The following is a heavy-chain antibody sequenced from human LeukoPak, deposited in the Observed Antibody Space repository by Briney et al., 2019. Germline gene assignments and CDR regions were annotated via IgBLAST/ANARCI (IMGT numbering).Heavy chain of an antibody. CDR2: IYYSGST. J-gene: IGHJ5*02. CDR3: ARTEMWERWLQLFDP. V-gene: IGHV4-59*01. Sequence: SETLSLTCTVSGGSISSYYWSWIRQPPGKGLEWIGYIYYSGSTNYNPSLKSRVTISVDTSKNQFSLKLSSVTAADTAVYYCARTEMWERWLQLFDPWGQGTLVTVSS. D-gene: IGHD5-24*01. CDR1: GGSISSYY.